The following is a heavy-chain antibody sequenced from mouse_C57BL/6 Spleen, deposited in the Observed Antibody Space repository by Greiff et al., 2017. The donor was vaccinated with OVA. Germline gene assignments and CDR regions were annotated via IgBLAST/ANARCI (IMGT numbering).Heavy chain of an antibody. CDR2: IYPGSGNT. CDR3: ARGAQATAWFAY. J-gene: IGHJ3*01. Sequence: VKLQESGPELVKPGASVKISCKASGYSFTSYYIHWVKQRPGQGLEWIGWIYPGSGNTKYNEKFKGKATLTADTSSSTAYMQLSSLTSEDSAVYYCARGAQATAWFAYWGQGTLVTVSA. CDR1: GYSFTSYY. V-gene: IGHV1-66*01. D-gene: IGHD3-2*02.